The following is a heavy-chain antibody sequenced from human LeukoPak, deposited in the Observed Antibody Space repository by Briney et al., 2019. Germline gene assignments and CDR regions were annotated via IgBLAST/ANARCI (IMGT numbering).Heavy chain of an antibody. J-gene: IGHJ5*02. CDR3: AKASANGVWSSSPS. CDR1: GFTFSSYA. CDR2: ISGSGGST. Sequence: HPGGSLRLSCAASGFTFSSYAMSWVRQAPGKGLEWVSAISGSGGSTYYADSVKGRFTISRDNSKNTLYLQMNSLRAEDTAVYYCAKASANGVWSSSPSWGQGTLVTVSS. D-gene: IGHD2-8*01. V-gene: IGHV3-23*01.